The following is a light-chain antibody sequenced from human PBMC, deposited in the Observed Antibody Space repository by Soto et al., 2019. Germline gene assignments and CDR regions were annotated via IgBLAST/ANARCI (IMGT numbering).Light chain of an antibody. Sequence: DIQMTQSPSTLSASVGDRVTITCRASQSINSWLAWYQQKPGKAPKLLIYDVSSLESGVPSRFSGSGSGTDFTLTISRLEPEDFAVYYCQQYGSSPTFGQGTKVDIK. CDR2: DVS. CDR1: QSINSW. CDR3: QQYGSSPT. V-gene: IGKV1-5*01. J-gene: IGKJ1*01.